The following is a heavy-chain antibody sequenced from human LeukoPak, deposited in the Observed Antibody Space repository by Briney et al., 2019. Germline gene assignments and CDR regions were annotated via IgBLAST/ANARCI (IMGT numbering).Heavy chain of an antibody. CDR1: GFTFSTYI. CDR2: IGTSTSYI. V-gene: IGHV3-21*04. J-gene: IGHJ4*02. D-gene: IGHD2-21*02. Sequence: GGSLRLSCAASGFTFSTYIMNWVRQTPGKGLEWVSSIGTSTSYIYYADSVKGRFTISRDNSKNTPYLQMNSLRAEDTAVYYCAKWGCSGSDCYPFDYWGQGTLVTVSS. CDR3: AKWGCSGSDCYPFDY.